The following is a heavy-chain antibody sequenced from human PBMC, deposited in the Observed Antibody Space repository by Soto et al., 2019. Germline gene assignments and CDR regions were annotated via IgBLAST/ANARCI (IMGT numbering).Heavy chain of an antibody. Sequence: QVQLQESGPGLVKPSETLSLTCTVSGGSISSYYWSWIRQPPGKGLEWIGSIYYSGSTNYNPSLKSRVTISVDTSKNQFSLKLSSVTAADTAVYYCARDYGDFGYPPKDAFDIWGQGTMVTVSS. CDR1: GGSISSYY. D-gene: IGHD4-17*01. CDR3: ARDYGDFGYPPKDAFDI. J-gene: IGHJ3*02. CDR2: IYYSGST. V-gene: IGHV4-59*01.